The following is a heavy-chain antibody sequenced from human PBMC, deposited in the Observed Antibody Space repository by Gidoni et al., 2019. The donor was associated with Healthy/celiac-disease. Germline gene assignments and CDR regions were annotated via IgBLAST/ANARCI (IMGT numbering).Heavy chain of an antibody. Sequence: QVQLVESGGGVVQPGRSMRLSCAASGVTVSSYAMHWVRQAPGKGLEWVAVISYDGSNKYYADSVKGRFTISRDNSKNTLYLQMNSLRAEDTAVYYCARDHSSSFAGFDPWGQGTLVTVSS. D-gene: IGHD6-6*01. V-gene: IGHV3-30*04. CDR1: GVTVSSYA. CDR3: ARDHSSSFAGFDP. CDR2: ISYDGSNK. J-gene: IGHJ5*02.